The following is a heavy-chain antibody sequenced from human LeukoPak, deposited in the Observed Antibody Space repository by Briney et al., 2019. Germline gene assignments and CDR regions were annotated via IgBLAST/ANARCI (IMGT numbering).Heavy chain of an antibody. Sequence: GGSLRLSCAASGFTFSSYAMSWVRQAPGKGLEWVSAIGGSGGSTYYADSVKGRFTISRDNSKNTLYLQMNSLRAEDTAVYYCAKESPSSSWPYYYYGMDVWGQRTTVTVSS. CDR2: IGGSGGST. J-gene: IGHJ6*02. CDR1: GFTFSSYA. D-gene: IGHD6-13*01. V-gene: IGHV3-23*01. CDR3: AKESPSSSWPYYYYGMDV.